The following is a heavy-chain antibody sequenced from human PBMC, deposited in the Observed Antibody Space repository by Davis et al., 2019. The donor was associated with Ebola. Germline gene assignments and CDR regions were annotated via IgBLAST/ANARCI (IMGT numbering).Heavy chain of an antibody. V-gene: IGHV1-18*04. J-gene: IGHJ2*01. CDR1: GYTFTGYY. D-gene: IGHD3-16*02. CDR2: ISVYNGNT. CDR3: ARGMDSSDYDYNWGSYRSYWYLDL. Sequence: ASVKVSCKASGYTFTGYYMHWVRQAPGQGPEWMGRISVYNGNTKYAQNLQGRVTMTTDTSTSTAYMELRSLRSDDTAVYYCARGMDSSDYDYNWGSYRSYWYLDLWGRGTLVTVSS.